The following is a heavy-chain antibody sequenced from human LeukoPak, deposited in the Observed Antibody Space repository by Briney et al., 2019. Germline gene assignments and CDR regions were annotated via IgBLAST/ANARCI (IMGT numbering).Heavy chain of an antibody. CDR3: ARDRYDSSGYYKD. CDR2: IFPIFGTA. J-gene: IGHJ4*02. Sequence: GASVKVSCKASGGTFSSYAISWVRQAPGRGVEWMGRIFPIFGTANYAQKFQGRVTITTDESTSTAYMELSSLRSEDTAVYYCARDRYDSSGYYKDWGQGTLVTVSS. CDR1: GGTFSSYA. V-gene: IGHV1-69*05. D-gene: IGHD3-22*01.